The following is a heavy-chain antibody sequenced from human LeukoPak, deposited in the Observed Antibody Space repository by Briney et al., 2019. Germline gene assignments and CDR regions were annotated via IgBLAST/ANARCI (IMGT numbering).Heavy chain of an antibody. CDR1: GFSLSNYW. Sequence: GGSLRLSCVASGFSLSNYWMSWVRQVPGTGLQWVAHINQGGSEKYSVDSVKGRFTISRDNAENSMYLQMNSLRAEDTAVYYCARFSRYSGYDFDCWGQGTLVTVSS. D-gene: IGHD5-12*01. CDR3: ARFSRYSGYDFDC. V-gene: IGHV3-7*01. J-gene: IGHJ4*02. CDR2: INQGGSEK.